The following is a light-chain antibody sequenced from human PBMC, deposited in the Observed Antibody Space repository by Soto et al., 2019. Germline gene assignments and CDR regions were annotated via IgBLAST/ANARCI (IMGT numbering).Light chain of an antibody. Sequence: DIQMTQSPSSLSASVGDRVTITCQASQDVKECLNWYQQKPGTAPKLLIYDTSNLDSGVPSRFSRRGSGTDFTVIISSLQPEEIATYYCQQCDTFPFTFGPGTQVDIK. V-gene: IGKV1-33*01. CDR1: QDVKEC. CDR3: QQCDTFPFT. CDR2: DTS. J-gene: IGKJ3*01.